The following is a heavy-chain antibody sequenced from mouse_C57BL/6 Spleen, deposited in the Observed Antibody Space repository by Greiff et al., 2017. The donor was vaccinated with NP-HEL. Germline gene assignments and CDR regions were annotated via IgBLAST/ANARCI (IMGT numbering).Heavy chain of an antibody. CDR1: GYSITSGYY. Sequence: EVQLQESGPGLVKPSQSLSLTCSVTGYSITSGYYWNWIRQFPGNKLEWMGYISYDGSNNYNPSLKNRISITRDTSKNQFFLKLNSVTTEDTATYYCARRGGPWFAYWGQGTLVTVSA. CDR2: ISYDGSN. J-gene: IGHJ3*01. V-gene: IGHV3-6*01. CDR3: ARRGGPWFAY.